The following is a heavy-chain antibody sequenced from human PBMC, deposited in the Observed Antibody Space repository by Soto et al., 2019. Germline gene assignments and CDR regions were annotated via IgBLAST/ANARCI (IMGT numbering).Heavy chain of an antibody. Sequence: PSETLSLTCAVSGGSISSGGYSWSWIRQPPGKGLEWIGYIYHSGSTYYNPSLKSRVTISVDRSKNQFSLKLSSVTAADTAVYYCARESGTLGYCSGGSCKRDYWGQGTLVTVSS. J-gene: IGHJ4*02. CDR1: GGSISSGGYS. CDR3: ARESGTLGYCSGGSCKRDY. V-gene: IGHV4-30-2*01. CDR2: IYHSGST. D-gene: IGHD2-15*01.